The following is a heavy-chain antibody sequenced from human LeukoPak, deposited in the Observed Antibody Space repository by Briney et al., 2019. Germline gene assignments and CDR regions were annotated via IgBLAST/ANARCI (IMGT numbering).Heavy chain of an antibody. CDR2: IFYSGST. CDR1: GGSISSSNYY. Sequence: SETLSLTCTVSGGSISSSNYYWGWIRQPPGKGLEWFGNIFYSGSTYYNPSLKSRITISVDTSKKQLSLKLSSVTAADTAVYYCARFLLYNWNDGPFDYWGQGTLVTVSS. CDR3: ARFLLYNWNDGPFDY. J-gene: IGHJ4*02. V-gene: IGHV4-39*01. D-gene: IGHD1-20*01.